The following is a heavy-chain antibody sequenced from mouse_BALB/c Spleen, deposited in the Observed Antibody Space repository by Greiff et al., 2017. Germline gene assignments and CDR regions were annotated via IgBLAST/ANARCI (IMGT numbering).Heavy chain of an antibody. Sequence: EVQLQESGGGLVKPGGSLKLSCAASGFTFSSYAMSWVRQTPEKRLEWVASISSGGSTYYPDSVKGRFTISRDNARNILYLQMSSLRSEDTAMYYCARRYYYGNYAMDYWGQGTSVTVSS. D-gene: IGHD1-1*01. CDR2: ISSGGST. CDR1: GFTFSSYA. V-gene: IGHV5-6-5*01. CDR3: ARRYYYGNYAMDY. J-gene: IGHJ4*01.